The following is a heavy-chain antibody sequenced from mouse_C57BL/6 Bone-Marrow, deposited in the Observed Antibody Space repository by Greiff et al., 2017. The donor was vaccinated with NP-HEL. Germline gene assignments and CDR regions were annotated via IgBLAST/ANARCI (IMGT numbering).Heavy chain of an antibody. V-gene: IGHV1-82*01. Sequence: VHLVESGPELVKPGASVKISCKASGYAFSSSWMNWVKQRPGKGLEWIGRIYPGDGDTNYNGKFKGKATLTADKSSSTAYMQLSSLTSEDSAVYFCARQGPLITTVVATDYFDYWGQGTTLTVSS. CDR3: ARQGPLITTVVATDYFDY. CDR2: IYPGDGDT. D-gene: IGHD1-1*01. J-gene: IGHJ2*01. CDR1: GYAFSSSW.